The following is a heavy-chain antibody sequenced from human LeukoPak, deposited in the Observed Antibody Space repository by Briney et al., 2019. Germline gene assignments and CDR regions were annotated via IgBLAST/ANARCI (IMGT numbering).Heavy chain of an antibody. V-gene: IGHV3-30*04. CDR2: ISYDGSNK. CDR3: ASALIAAAGIDAFDI. J-gene: IGHJ3*02. D-gene: IGHD6-13*01. CDR1: GFTSDSYA. Sequence: GRSLRLSCAASGFTSDSYAMHWVRQAPGKGLEWVALISYDGSNKYYADTVRGRFTISRDNSKNTLFLQMNSLRAEDTAVYYCASALIAAAGIDAFDIWGQGTMVTVSS.